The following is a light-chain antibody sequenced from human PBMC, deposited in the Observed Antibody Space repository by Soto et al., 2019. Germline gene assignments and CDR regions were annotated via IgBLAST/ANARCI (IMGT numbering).Light chain of an antibody. Sequence: QSALTQPASVSGSPGQSITISCTGTSSDVGDYNYVSWYQQHPGKAPKLVIYEVSNRPSGVSSRFSGSKSGNTASLTISGLQAEDEADYYFSSYTTSTTYVFGTGTKLTVL. J-gene: IGLJ1*01. CDR3: SSYTTSTTYV. V-gene: IGLV2-14*01. CDR2: EVS. CDR1: SSDVGDYNY.